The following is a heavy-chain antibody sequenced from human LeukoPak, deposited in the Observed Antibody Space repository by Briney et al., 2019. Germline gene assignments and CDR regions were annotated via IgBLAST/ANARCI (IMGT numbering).Heavy chain of an antibody. V-gene: IGHV3-23*01. CDR1: GFTFSNYA. D-gene: IGHD5-24*01. J-gene: IGHJ4*02. Sequence: GGSLRLSCAASGFTFSNYAMSWVRQAPGKGLEWVSGISGSGGDTYYADSVKGRFTISRDNSKNTLYLQMNSLRAEDTAVYYCARDPVRRDGYNHLDYWGQGTLVTVSS. CDR2: ISGSGGDT. CDR3: ARDPVRRDGYNHLDY.